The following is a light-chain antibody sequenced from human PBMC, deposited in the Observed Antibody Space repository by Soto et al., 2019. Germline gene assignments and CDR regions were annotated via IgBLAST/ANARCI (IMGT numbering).Light chain of an antibody. CDR3: QHYNGY. J-gene: IGKJ2*01. CDR2: DAS. CDR1: QSISSR. V-gene: IGKV1-5*01. Sequence: DIQMTQSPSTLSASVGDRVTITCRASQSISSRLAWYQQKPGKAPKILIYDASNLESGVPSRFSASGSGTEFTLTISSLQPDDFATYYCQHYNGYFGQGTKLEIK.